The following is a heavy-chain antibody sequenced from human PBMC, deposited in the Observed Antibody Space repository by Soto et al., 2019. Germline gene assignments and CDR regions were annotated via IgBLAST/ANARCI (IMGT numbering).Heavy chain of an antibody. J-gene: IGHJ4*02. V-gene: IGHV3-7*01. CDR2: IKPDGSET. Sequence: EVQLVESGGGLVQPGGSLRLSCAASGFTFNTYWMTWVRQAPGQGLEWVANIKPDGSETYYLDSVKGRFTISRDSARDSVHLQMNVLRAEDTALYYCGRFGKVVAIDYWGRGTLVTVSS. D-gene: IGHD3-22*01. CDR1: GFTFNTYW. CDR3: GRFGKVVAIDY.